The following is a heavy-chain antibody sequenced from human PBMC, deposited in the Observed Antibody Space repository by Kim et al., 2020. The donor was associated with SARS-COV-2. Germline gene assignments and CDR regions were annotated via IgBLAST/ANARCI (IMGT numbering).Heavy chain of an antibody. V-gene: IGHV3-30*04. CDR3: ARDGRRIRGWFDP. CDR2: ISYDGSNK. J-gene: IGHJ5*02. Sequence: GGSLRLSCAASGFTFSSYAMHWVRQAPGKGLEWVAVISYDGSNKYYADSVKGRFTISRDNSKNTLYLQMNSLRAEDTAVYYCARDGRRIRGWFDPWGQGTLVTVSS. CDR1: GFTFSSYA. D-gene: IGHD2-21*01.